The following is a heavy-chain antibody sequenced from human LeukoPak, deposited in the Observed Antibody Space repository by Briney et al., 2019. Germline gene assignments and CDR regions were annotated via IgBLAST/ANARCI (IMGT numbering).Heavy chain of an antibody. V-gene: IGHV1-2*06. CDR1: GYTFTGYY. D-gene: IGHD3-22*01. Sequence: ASVKVSCKASGYTFTGYYMHWVRQAPGQGLEWMGRINPNSGGTNYAQKFQGRVTMTRDTSTSTAYMELSRLRSDDTAVYYCAREPEYSPVPYYYDSSGSDYWGQGTLVTVSS. J-gene: IGHJ4*02. CDR3: AREPEYSPVPYYYDSSGSDY. CDR2: INPNSGGT.